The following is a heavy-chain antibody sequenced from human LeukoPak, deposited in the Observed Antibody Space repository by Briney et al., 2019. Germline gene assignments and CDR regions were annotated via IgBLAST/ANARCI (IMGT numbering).Heavy chain of an antibody. CDR2: ISSSSTTI. CDR1: GFPFSSYS. J-gene: IGHJ4*02. V-gene: IGHV3-48*01. Sequence: PGGSLRLSCAASGFPFSSYSMHWVRQAPGKGLDWLSYISSSSTTIYNADSVRGRFTISRDNAKNSLFLQMNSLRAEDTAVYSCARGGGFCGSTSCYGIDSWGQGTLATVSS. D-gene: IGHD2-2*01. CDR3: ARGGGFCGSTSCYGIDS.